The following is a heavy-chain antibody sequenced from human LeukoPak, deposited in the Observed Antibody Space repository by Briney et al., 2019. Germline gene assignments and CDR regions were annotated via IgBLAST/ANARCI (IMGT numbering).Heavy chain of an antibody. V-gene: IGHV4-34*01. CDR1: GGSISSYY. CDR3: ARMVPFTMVRGVRAGAFDI. Sequence: SETLSLTCTVSGGSISSYYWSWIRQPPGKGLEWIGEINHSGSTNYNPSLKSRVTVSVDTSKNQFSLKLSSVTAADTAVYYCARMVPFTMVRGVRAGAFDIWGQGTMVTVSS. D-gene: IGHD3-10*01. CDR2: INHSGST. J-gene: IGHJ3*02.